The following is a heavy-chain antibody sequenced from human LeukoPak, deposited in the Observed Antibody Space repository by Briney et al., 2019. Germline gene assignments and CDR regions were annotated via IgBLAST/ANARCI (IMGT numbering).Heavy chain of an antibody. D-gene: IGHD3-10*01. CDR2: IYHSGST. CDR1: GGSISSGGYS. V-gene: IGHV4-30-2*01. CDR3: ARVNYYGSGSYSPTTFYGMDV. Sequence: SETLSLTCAVSGGSISSGGYSWSWIRQPPGKGLEWIGYIYHSGSTYYNPSLKSRVTISVDRSKNQFSLKLSSVTAADTAVYYCARVNYYGSGSYSPTTFYGMDVWGQGTTVTVSS. J-gene: IGHJ6*02.